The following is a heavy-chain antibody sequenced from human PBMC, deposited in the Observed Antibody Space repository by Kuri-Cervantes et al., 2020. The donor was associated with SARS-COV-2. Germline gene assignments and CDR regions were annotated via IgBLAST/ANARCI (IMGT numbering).Heavy chain of an antibody. CDR2: IYPGDSDI. J-gene: IGHJ3*02. CDR1: GYTFTSYW. Sequence: GESLKISCKGSGYTFTSYWIAWVRQMPGKGLEWMGIIYPGDSDIRYGPSFQGQVTISADKSISTAYLQWSSLKASDTAMYYCARFYTYYDFWSGYRTDDAFDIWGQGTMVTVSS. CDR3: ARFYTYYDFWSGYRTDDAFDI. D-gene: IGHD3-3*01. V-gene: IGHV5-51*01.